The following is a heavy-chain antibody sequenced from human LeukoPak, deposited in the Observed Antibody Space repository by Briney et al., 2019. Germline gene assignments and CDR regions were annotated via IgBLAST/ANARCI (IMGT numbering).Heavy chain of an antibody. V-gene: IGHV3-33*06. J-gene: IGHJ1*01. CDR3: AKDRRAYCGGDCYGLQH. CDR2: IWYDGSNK. Sequence: GGSLRLSCAASGFTFSSYGMHWVRQAPGKGLEWVAVIWYDGSNKYYADSVKGRFTISRDNSKNTLYLQMNSLRAEDTAVCYCAKDRRAYCGGDCYGLQHWGQGTLVTVSS. CDR1: GFTFSSYG. D-gene: IGHD2-21*02.